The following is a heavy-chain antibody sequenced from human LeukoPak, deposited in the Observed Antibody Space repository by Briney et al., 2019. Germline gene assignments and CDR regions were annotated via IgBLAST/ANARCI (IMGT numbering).Heavy chain of an antibody. V-gene: IGHV2-70*04. J-gene: IGHJ4*02. CDR2: IDWDDDE. D-gene: IGHD2-21*02. CDR3: ARTMHSSDWQGFYFDT. CDR1: GSSLSTTGLR. Sequence: ESGPALVKPTQTLTLTCTVSGSSLSTTGLRISWIRQPPGKALEWVARIDWDDDEFYSTSLKSRLTVSKDTSKNQVILSMTNMDPVDTGTYYCARTMHSSDWQGFYFDTWGQGSLVTVSS.